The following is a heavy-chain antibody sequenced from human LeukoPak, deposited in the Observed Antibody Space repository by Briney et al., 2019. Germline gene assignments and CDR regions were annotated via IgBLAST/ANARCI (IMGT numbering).Heavy chain of an antibody. V-gene: IGHV4-39*01. D-gene: IGHD3-3*01. J-gene: IGHJ3*02. CDR1: GGSISSSSYY. CDR2: IYYSGST. CDR3: ARLRFLEWFPRAFDI. Sequence: SETLSLTCTVSGGSISSSSYYWGWIRQPPGKGLEWIGSIYYSGSTYYNPSLKSRVTISVDTSKNQFSLKLSSVTAADTAVYCCARLRFLEWFPRAFDIWGQGTMVTVSS.